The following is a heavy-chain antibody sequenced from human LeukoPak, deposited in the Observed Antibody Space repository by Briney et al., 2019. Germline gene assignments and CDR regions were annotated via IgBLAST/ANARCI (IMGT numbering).Heavy chain of an antibody. CDR2: ISGSGGST. D-gene: IGHD2-2*01. CDR1: GFIFNDYA. J-gene: IGHJ4*02. Sequence: GGSLRLSCATSGFIFNDYAMAWVRQAPGKGLEWVSAISGSGGSTYYADSVKGRFTISRDNSKNTLYLQMNSLRAEDTAVYYCAKDRVGLVVVPAAQFDYWGQGTLVTVSS. CDR3: AKDRVGLVVVPAAQFDY. V-gene: IGHV3-23*01.